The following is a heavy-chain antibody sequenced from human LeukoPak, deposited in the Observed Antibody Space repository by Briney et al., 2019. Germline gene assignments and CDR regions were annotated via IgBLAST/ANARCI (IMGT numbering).Heavy chain of an antibody. CDR2: TSWNSGSI. J-gene: IGHJ4*02. V-gene: IGHV3-9*01. CDR1: GFTFDDYA. Sequence: GGSLRLSCAASGFTFDDYAMHWVRQAPGKGLEWVSGTSWNSGSIGYADSVKGRFTISRDNAKNSLYLQMNSLRAEDTALYYCAKDNYDILTGYSDWGQGTLVTVSS. D-gene: IGHD3-9*01. CDR3: AKDNYDILTGYSD.